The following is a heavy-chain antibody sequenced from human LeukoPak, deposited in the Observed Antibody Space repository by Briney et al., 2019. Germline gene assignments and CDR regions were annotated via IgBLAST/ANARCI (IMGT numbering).Heavy chain of an antibody. Sequence: ASVKVSCKASGYTFTSYDINWVRQATGQGLEWMGWMNPNSGNTGYAQKFQGRVTITRNTSISTAYMELSSLRSEDTAVYYCAREWSVVVPAAYYYYYMDVWGKGTTVTVSS. J-gene: IGHJ6*03. V-gene: IGHV1-8*03. D-gene: IGHD2-2*01. CDR2: MNPNSGNT. CDR1: GYTFTSYD. CDR3: AREWSVVVPAAYYYYYMDV.